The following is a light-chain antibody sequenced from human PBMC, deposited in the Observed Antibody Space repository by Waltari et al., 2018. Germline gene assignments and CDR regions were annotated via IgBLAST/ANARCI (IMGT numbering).Light chain of an antibody. CDR1: QSIVVW. CDR3: LQYNSYPWT. CDR2: KAS. V-gene: IGKV1-5*03. Sequence: DIQVTQSPSTLSASVGDRVTITCRASQSIVVWLAWYQQKPGKAPRLLIYKASYLESGVPSRFSGSASGTAFTLIISSLQADDFATYYCLQYNSYPWTFGQGTTVEIK. J-gene: IGKJ1*01.